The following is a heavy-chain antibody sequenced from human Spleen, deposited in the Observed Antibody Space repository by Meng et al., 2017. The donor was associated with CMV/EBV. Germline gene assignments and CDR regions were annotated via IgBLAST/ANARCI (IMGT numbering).Heavy chain of an antibody. CDR1: GFTFNTYA. D-gene: IGHD3-22*01. CDR3: VRDQGGEYMIAVLIERFGMDV. V-gene: IGHV3-30*04. J-gene: IGHJ6*02. CDR2: ISYDGTNK. Sequence: GESLKISCAASGFTFNTYAMHWVRQAPGKGLEWVAVISYDGTNKYIEDSVQGRITISRDNSKNNLYLQINSLTVEDTAVYYCVRDQGGEYMIAVLIERFGMDVWGQGTTVTVSS.